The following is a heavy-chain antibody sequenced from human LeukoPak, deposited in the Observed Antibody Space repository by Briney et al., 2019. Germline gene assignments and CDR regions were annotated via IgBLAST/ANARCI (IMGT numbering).Heavy chain of an antibody. V-gene: IGHV3-7*03. Sequence: GGSLRLSCAASGFTFSSYAMSWVRQAPGKGLEWVANIKQDGSEKYYVDSVKGRFTISRDNAKNSLYLQMNSLRADDTAVYYCARAVRWLWMYYFDYWGQGTLVTVSS. CDR1: GFTFSSYA. J-gene: IGHJ4*02. CDR2: IKQDGSEK. CDR3: ARAVRWLWMYYFDY. D-gene: IGHD3-22*01.